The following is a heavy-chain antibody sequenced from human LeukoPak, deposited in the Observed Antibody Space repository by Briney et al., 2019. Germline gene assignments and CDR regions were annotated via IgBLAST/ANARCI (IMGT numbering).Heavy chain of an antibody. CDR2: IKQDGSEK. CDR1: GFTFSNYA. J-gene: IGHJ4*02. V-gene: IGHV3-7*03. CDR3: ARPSSGWYYFDY. Sequence: GGSLRLSCAASGFTFSNYAMSWVRQAPGKGLEWVANIKQDGSEKYYVDSVKGRFTISRDNAKNSLYLQMNSLRAEDTAVYYCARPSSGWYYFDYWGQGTLVTVSS. D-gene: IGHD6-13*01.